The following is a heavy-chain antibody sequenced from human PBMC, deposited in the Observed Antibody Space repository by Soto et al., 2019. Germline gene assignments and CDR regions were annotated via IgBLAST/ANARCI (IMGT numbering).Heavy chain of an antibody. CDR2: ISGSGGST. D-gene: IGHD3-22*01. Sequence: EVQLLESGGGLVQPGGSLRLSCAASGFTFSSYAMSWVRQAPGKGLEWVSAISGSGGSTYYADSVKGRFTISRDNSKNTLYLQMNSLRAEDTAVYYCAKGFTMIVVVLTTGLDYWGQGTLVTVSS. CDR3: AKGFTMIVVVLTTGLDY. V-gene: IGHV3-23*01. J-gene: IGHJ4*02. CDR1: GFTFSSYA.